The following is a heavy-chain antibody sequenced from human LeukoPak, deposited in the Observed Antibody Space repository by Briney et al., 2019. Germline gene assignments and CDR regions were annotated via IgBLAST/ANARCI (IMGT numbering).Heavy chain of an antibody. J-gene: IGHJ4*02. V-gene: IGHV4-31*03. CDR2: IYYSGST. CDR1: GGSTSSGGYY. Sequence: PSETLSLTCTVSGGSTSSGGYYWSWIRQHPGKGLEWIGYIYYSGSTYYNPSLKSRVTISVDTSKNQFSLKPSPVTAADTAVYYCARGLTIFGVVTFDYWGQGTLVTVSS. D-gene: IGHD3-3*01. CDR3: ARGLTIFGVVTFDY.